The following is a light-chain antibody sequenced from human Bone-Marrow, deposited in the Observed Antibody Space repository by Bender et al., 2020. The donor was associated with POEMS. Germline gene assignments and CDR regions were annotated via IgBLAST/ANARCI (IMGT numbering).Light chain of an antibody. CDR2: DVY. CDR3: CSYGGPYTWV. J-gene: IGLJ3*02. V-gene: IGLV2-11*01. Sequence: QSVLTQPRSVSGSAGQSVTISCSGTSSDVGGHNYVSWYQHHPGAAPKFLIYDVYKRPSGVPDRFSGSRSGNTASLTISGLQAGDEADYYCCSYGGPYTWVFGGGTTVTVL. CDR1: SSDVGGHNY.